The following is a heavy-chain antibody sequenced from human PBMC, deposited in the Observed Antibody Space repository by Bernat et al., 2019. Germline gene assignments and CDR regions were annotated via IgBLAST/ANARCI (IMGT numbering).Heavy chain of an antibody. V-gene: IGHV1-18*04. Sequence: QVQLVQSGAEVRKPGASVKVSCKASGYTFTSYCISWVRQAPGQGLEWMGWISAYNGNTNYARKLQGRVTMTTDTSTSTAYMELRSLRSDDTAVYYCANGYSSGLYPDAFDIWGQGTMVTVSS. CDR2: ISAYNGNT. CDR3: ANGYSSGLYPDAFDI. J-gene: IGHJ3*02. CDR1: GYTFTSYC. D-gene: IGHD6-19*01.